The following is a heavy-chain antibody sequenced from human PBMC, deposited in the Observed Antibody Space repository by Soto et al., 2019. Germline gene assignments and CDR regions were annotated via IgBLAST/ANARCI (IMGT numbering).Heavy chain of an antibody. V-gene: IGHV4-4*07. J-gene: IGHJ4*02. CDR1: GGSISSYY. CDR3: ARASVGPPGGGSWIMPFDF. Sequence: PSETLSLTCTVSGGSISSYYWSWIRQPAGKGLEWIGRIYAGGSTNYNPSLKSRVTMSVDTSKNQFSLRLTSVTAADTAVYYCARASVGPPGGGSWIMPFDFWGQGTLVTVS. D-gene: IGHD2-15*01. CDR2: IYAGGST.